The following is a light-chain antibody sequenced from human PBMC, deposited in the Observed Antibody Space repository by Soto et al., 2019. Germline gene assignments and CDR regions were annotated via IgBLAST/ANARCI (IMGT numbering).Light chain of an antibody. J-gene: IGKJ4*01. CDR2: AAS. V-gene: IGKV1D-12*01. CDR1: QGINSW. CDR3: HLAYIVPFT. Sequence: DIQMTQSPSSVSASVGDRVTITCRASQGINSWLAWYQQKPGKAPKLLISAASSLQSGVPSRFSGSGSGTDFALTISSLQPEDFATYYCHLAYIVPFTFGGGTKVEIK.